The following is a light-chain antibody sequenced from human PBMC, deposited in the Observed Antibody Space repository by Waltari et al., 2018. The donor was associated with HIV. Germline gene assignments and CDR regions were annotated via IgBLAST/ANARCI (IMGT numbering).Light chain of an antibody. Sequence: EIFLTQTPATLSLSPGQTATPPCGASQNISNHLAWYQQHSGRPPRLLIYETSSRPTTTPVRFSGSGSETDFTLTISNLEPEDFAVYYCQQRTDGLSFGPGT. CDR3: QQRTDGLS. CDR1: QNISNH. V-gene: IGKV3-11*01. CDR2: ETS. J-gene: IGKJ2*03.